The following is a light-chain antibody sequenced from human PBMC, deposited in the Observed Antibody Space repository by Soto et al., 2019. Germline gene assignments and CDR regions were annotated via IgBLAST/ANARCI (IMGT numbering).Light chain of an antibody. CDR1: QNIGNW. CDR2: KAS. Sequence: DIQMTQSPSTLSASVGDRVTITCRASQNIGNWLAWYQQKPGKAPNLLIYKASTLESGVPSRFSGSGSGTEFTLTISSLQPDDFATYYCQQWHSYLLTFGGGTKVEI. V-gene: IGKV1-5*03. CDR3: QQWHSYLLT. J-gene: IGKJ4*01.